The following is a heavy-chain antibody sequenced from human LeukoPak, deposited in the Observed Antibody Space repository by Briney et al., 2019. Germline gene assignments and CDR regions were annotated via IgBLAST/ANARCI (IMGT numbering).Heavy chain of an antibody. Sequence: GGSLRLSCAASGFTFSRYWMSWVRQAPGKGLEWVANIKQDGSEKYYVDSVKGRFTISRDNAKNSLYLQMNSLRAEDTAVYYCARKGGYGLDFDYWGQGALVTVSS. J-gene: IGHJ4*02. D-gene: IGHD5-18*01. CDR3: ARKGGYGLDFDY. V-gene: IGHV3-7*05. CDR1: GFTFSRYW. CDR2: IKQDGSEK.